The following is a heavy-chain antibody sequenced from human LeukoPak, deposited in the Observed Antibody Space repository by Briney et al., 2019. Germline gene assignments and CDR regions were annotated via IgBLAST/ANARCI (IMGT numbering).Heavy chain of an antibody. CDR3: TRHAPVPVIGHGMGV. V-gene: IGHV4-34*01. CDR2: INRSGRT. J-gene: IGHJ6*02. CDR1: GGSFSGYY. Sequence: KSSETLSLTCVVYGGSFSGYYWSWIRQPPGKGLEWIGEINRSGRTNYNPSLTSRVTISVDTSKNQFSLKLTSVTAADTAVYYCTRHAPVPVIGHGMGVWGQGTTVTVSS. D-gene: IGHD3-10*01.